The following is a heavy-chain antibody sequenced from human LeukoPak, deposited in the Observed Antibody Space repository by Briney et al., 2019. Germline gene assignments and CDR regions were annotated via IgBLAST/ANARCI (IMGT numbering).Heavy chain of an antibody. D-gene: IGHD3-10*01. CDR2: IYPTGST. V-gene: IGHV4-4*07. J-gene: IGHJ4*02. CDR3: ARDTYYYGSGTLYFDY. Sequence: SETLSLTCTVSGGSISSYYWNWIRQPAGKGLEWIGRIYPTGSTNYNPSLKSRVTMSVDTSKNQFSLKLSSVTAADTAVYYCARDTYYYGSGTLYFDYWGQGTLVTVSS. CDR1: GGSISSYY.